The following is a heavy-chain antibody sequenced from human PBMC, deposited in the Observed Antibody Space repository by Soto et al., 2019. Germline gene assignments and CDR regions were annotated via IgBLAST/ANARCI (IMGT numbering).Heavy chain of an antibody. D-gene: IGHD2-15*01. CDR2: IYWDDDK. Sequence: QITLKESGPTLVKPTQTLTLTCTFSGFSLSTSGVGVAWIRQPPGKALEWLALIYWDDDKRYRPSLDSRLTITKDTPKDLVVLTMTHMDSVDSSTYYCAYLPCSGGSCYWYSFSGMAVWGQGTTVTVSS. J-gene: IGHJ6*02. V-gene: IGHV2-5*02. CDR1: GFSLSTSGVG. CDR3: AYLPCSGGSCYWYSFSGMAV.